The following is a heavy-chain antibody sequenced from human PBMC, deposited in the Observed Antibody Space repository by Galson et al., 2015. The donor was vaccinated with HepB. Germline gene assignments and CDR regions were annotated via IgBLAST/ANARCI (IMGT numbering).Heavy chain of an antibody. CDR1: GFTFSSYS. Sequence: SLRLSCAASGFTFSSYSMNWVRQAPGKGLEWVSSISSSSSYIYYADSVKGRFAISRDNAKNSLYLQMNSLRAEDTAVYYCARDGTWGYCSGGSCYEWAPYYYYGMDVWGQGTLVTVSS. J-gene: IGHJ6*02. V-gene: IGHV3-21*01. CDR3: ARDGTWGYCSGGSCYEWAPYYYYGMDV. CDR2: ISSSSSYI. D-gene: IGHD2-15*01.